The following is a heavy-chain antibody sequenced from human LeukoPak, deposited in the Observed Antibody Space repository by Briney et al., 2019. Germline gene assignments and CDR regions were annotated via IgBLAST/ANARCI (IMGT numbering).Heavy chain of an antibody. J-gene: IGHJ6*03. Sequence: ASVKVSCKASGYTFTGYYMHWVRQAPGQGLEWMGIINPSGGSTSYAQKFQGRVTMTRDMSTSTVYMELSSLRSEDTAVYYCARDGTRITMVRGVNYYYMDVWGKGTTVTVSS. CDR3: ARDGTRITMVRGVNYYYMDV. CDR1: GYTFTGYY. CDR2: INPSGGST. V-gene: IGHV1-46*01. D-gene: IGHD3-10*01.